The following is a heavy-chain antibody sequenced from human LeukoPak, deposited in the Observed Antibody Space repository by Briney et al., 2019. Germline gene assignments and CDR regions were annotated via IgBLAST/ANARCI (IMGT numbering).Heavy chain of an antibody. CDR1: GYTFTSYG. D-gene: IGHD3-10*01. Sequence: ASVKVSCKASGYTFTSYGISWVRQAPGQGLEWMGWMNPNSGNTGYAQKFQGRVTMTRNTSISTAYMELSSLRSEDTAVYYCARDLLRGSGSYNMDVWGKGTTVTVSS. CDR3: ARDLLRGSGSYNMDV. CDR2: MNPNSGNT. V-gene: IGHV1-8*02. J-gene: IGHJ6*03.